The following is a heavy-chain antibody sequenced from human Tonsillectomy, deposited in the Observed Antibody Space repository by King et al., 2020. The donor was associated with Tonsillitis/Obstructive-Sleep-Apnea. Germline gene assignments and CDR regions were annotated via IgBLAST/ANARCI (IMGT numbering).Heavy chain of an antibody. CDR1: GFTFSTYT. D-gene: IGHD1-26*01. V-gene: IGHV3-30*04. Sequence: VQLVESGGGVVQPGRSLGLSCAASGFTFSTYTMHWVRQAPGKGLEWVAVISYDGSSKYYADSVKGRFTISRDNSKNTLYLQMNSLRAEDTAVYYCARGQWGLLSGFDYWGQGALVTVSS. J-gene: IGHJ4*02. CDR3: ARGQWGLLSGFDY. CDR2: ISYDGSSK.